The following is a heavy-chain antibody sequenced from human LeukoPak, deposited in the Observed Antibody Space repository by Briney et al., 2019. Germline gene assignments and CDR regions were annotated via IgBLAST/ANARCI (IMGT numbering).Heavy chain of an antibody. D-gene: IGHD3-9*01. V-gene: IGHV1-69*13. J-gene: IGHJ5*02. CDR1: GGTFSSYA. Sequence: ASVKVSCKASGGTFSSYAIRWVRQAPRQGLEWMGGIIPIFGTANYAQKFQGRVTITADESTSTAYMELSSLRSEDTAVYYCARIVTGELRYFDWTDAWFDPWGQGTLVTVSS. CDR2: IIPIFGTA. CDR3: ARIVTGELRYFDWTDAWFDP.